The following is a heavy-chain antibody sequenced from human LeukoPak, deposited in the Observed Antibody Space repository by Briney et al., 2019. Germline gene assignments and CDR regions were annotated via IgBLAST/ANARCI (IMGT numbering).Heavy chain of an antibody. CDR2: IYYSGST. J-gene: IGHJ4*02. CDR1: GGSISSYY. CDR3: ASYDYSSRFDY. Sequence: SETLSLTCTVSGGSISSYYWSWIRQTPGKGLEWIGYIYYSGSTNYNPSLKSRVTISVDTSKNQFSLKLSSVTAADTAVYYCASYDYSSRFDYWGQGTLVTVSS. D-gene: IGHD6-13*01. V-gene: IGHV4-59*01.